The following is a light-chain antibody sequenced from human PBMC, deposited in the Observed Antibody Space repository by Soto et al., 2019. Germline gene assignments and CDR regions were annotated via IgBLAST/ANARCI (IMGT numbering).Light chain of an antibody. J-gene: IGKJ1*01. CDR2: AAS. Sequence: DIQMTQSPSSVSASVGDRVAITCRASQGISSCLAWYQQKPGKAPKLLIYAASSLQSGVPSRFSGGGSGTEFTLTISSLQSEDFAIYYCQQYKNGWTFGQGTKVDIK. CDR1: QGISSC. CDR3: QQYKNGWT. V-gene: IGKV1-12*01.